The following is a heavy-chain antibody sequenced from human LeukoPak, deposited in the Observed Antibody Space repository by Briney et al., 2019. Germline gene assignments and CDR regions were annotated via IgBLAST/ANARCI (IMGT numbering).Heavy chain of an antibody. Sequence: GGSLRLSCKASGFTFSNYAMSWVRQAPGKGLEWVSGIGASGVSTYYADSVKGRFTISRDSSKNTLYLQMNSLRVEDTAVYYCAKSGSNSYYYLFDYWGQGTLVTVSS. J-gene: IGHJ4*02. CDR3: AKSGSNSYYYLFDY. V-gene: IGHV3-23*01. D-gene: IGHD3-22*01. CDR1: GFTFSNYA. CDR2: IGASGVST.